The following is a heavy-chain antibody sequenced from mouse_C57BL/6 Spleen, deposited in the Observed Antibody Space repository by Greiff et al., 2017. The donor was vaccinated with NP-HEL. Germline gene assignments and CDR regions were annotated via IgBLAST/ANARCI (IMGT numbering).Heavy chain of an antibody. J-gene: IGHJ4*01. CDR1: GYAFSSSW. Sequence: QVQLQQSGPELVKPGASVKISCKASGYAFSSSWMNWVRQRPGKGLEWIGRIYPGDGDTNYNGKFKGKATLTADKSSSKAYMQLSSLTSEDSAVYFCANDYDSVDYWGQGTSVTVSS. D-gene: IGHD2-4*01. V-gene: IGHV1-82*01. CDR3: ANDYDSVDY. CDR2: IYPGDGDT.